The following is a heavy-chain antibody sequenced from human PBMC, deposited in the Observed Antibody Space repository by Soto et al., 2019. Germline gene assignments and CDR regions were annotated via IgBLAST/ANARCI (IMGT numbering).Heavy chain of an antibody. V-gene: IGHV4-59*08. CDR2: IYYSGSP. J-gene: IGHJ4*02. CDR1: GGSIISHY. D-gene: IGHD1-26*01. Sequence: SETLSLTCTVSGGSIISHYWSWIRQPPGKGLEWIGYIYYSGSPNYNPSLKSRVTISVDTSKNQLSLKQRSMTAADTAVYYCARRLSGSYGQIDYWGQGTLVTVSS. CDR3: ARRLSGSYGQIDY.